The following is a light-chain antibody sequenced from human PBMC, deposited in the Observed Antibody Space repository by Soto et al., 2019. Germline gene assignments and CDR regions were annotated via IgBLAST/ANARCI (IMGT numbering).Light chain of an antibody. CDR1: QSATSTY. V-gene: IGKV3-20*01. CDR3: QQYGTSPT. Sequence: DIVLTQSPGILSLSPGERATLSCRASQSATSTYLAWYQQKPGQAPRLLIYGASNRATGIPDRFSGGGSGSDFTLTIGRLEPEDFAFYYCQQYGTSPTFGQGTKVEIK. J-gene: IGKJ1*01. CDR2: GAS.